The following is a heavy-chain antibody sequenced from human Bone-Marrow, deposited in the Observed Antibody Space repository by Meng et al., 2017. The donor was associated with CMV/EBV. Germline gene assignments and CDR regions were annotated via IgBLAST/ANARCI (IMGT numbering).Heavy chain of an antibody. J-gene: IGHJ1*01. D-gene: IGHD6-13*01. CDR2: INPNSGGT. Sequence: ASVKVSCKASGYTFTGYYMHWVRQAPGQGLEWMGWINPNSGGTNYAQKFQGRVTMTRDTSISTAYMELSRLRSDDTAVYYCARGDVGQQLILKYWGQGTLVTVSS. V-gene: IGHV1-2*02. CDR1: GYTFTGYY. CDR3: ARGDVGQQLILKY.